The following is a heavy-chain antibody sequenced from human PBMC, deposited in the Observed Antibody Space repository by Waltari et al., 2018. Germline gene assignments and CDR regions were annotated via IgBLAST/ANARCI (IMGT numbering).Heavy chain of an antibody. CDR3: ARDLISRRAFDI. J-gene: IGHJ3*02. D-gene: IGHD2-15*01. CDR1: GGSISSYY. V-gene: IGHV3-53*01. Sequence: VQLQESGPGLVKPSETLSLTCTVSGGSISSYYWSWIRQPAGKGLEWVSVIYRGCSTYSSDSVKGRFTISRDNSKNTLYLQMNSLRAEDTAVYYCARDLISRRAFDIWGQGTMVTVSS. CDR2: IYRGCST.